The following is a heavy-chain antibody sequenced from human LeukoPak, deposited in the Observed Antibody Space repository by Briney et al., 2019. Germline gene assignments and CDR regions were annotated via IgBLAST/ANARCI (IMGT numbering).Heavy chain of an antibody. V-gene: IGHV4-61*01. CDR3: ARGRGYSYGRPLFDY. J-gene: IGHJ4*02. CDR2: IYYSGST. CDR1: GGSVSSGSYY. Sequence: SETLSLTCTVSGGSVSSGSYYWSWIRQPPGKGLEWIGYIYYSGSTNYNPSLKSRVTISVDTSKNQFSLKLSSVTAADTAVYYCARGRGYSYGRPLFDYWGQGTLVTVSS. D-gene: IGHD5-18*01.